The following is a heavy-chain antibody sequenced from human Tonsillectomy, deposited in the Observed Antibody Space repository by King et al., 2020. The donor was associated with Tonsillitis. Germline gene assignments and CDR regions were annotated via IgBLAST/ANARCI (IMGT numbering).Heavy chain of an antibody. D-gene: IGHD3-22*01. Sequence: VQLVESGGGLIQPGGSLRLSCAASGFTVSSNYMSWVRQAPGKGLEWVSVIYSGGSTYYADSVKGRFTISRDNSKNTLYLQMNSLRAEDTAVYYCARVLRGNYYDSSGYPAYWGQGTLVTVSP. CDR3: ARVLRGNYYDSSGYPAY. V-gene: IGHV3-53*01. CDR2: IYSGGST. CDR1: GFTVSSNY. J-gene: IGHJ4*02.